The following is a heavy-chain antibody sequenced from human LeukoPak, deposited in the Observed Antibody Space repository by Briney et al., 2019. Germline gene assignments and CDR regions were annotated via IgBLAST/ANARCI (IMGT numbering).Heavy chain of an antibody. CDR3: SRGGFGSGPDY. J-gene: IGHJ4*02. CDR1: GFTFNRHW. Sequence: GGSLRLAWAASGFTFNRHWMHWVRQAPGKGLVWVSYINNDGSGTIYADSVKGRFTISRDNAKNTMNLQMNSLRAEDTAVYYCSRGGFGSGPDYWGQGTLVTVSS. CDR2: INNDGSGT. V-gene: IGHV3-74*01. D-gene: IGHD3-10*01.